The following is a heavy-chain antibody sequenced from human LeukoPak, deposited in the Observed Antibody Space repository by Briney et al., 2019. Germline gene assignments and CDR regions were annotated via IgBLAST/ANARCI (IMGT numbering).Heavy chain of an antibody. D-gene: IGHD3-22*01. V-gene: IGHV1-18*01. Sequence: ASVKVSCKASGYTFTSYGISWVRQAPGQGLEWMGWISAYNGNTNYAQKLQGRVTMTTDTSTSTAYMELRSLRSDDTAVYYCARVSYGSSGYYDAFDIWGQGTMVTVSS. CDR2: ISAYNGNT. CDR1: GYTFTSYG. CDR3: ARVSYGSSGYYDAFDI. J-gene: IGHJ3*02.